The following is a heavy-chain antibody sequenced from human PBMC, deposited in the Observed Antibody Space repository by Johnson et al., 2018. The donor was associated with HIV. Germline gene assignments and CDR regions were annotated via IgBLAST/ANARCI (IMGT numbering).Heavy chain of an antibody. CDR1: GFTLSSSV. CDR2: ISSSGSTI. CDR3: AKGLDYGGLLCAFDI. V-gene: IGHV3-48*01. D-gene: IGHD4-23*01. J-gene: IGHJ3*02. Sequence: VQLVESGGGVAQPGTSLRLSCADSGFTLSSSVMHWVRRAPGKGLEWVSYISSSGSTIYYADSVKGRFTISRDNSKNTLYLQMNSLRAEDTAVYYCAKGLDYGGLLCAFDIWGQGTMVTVSS.